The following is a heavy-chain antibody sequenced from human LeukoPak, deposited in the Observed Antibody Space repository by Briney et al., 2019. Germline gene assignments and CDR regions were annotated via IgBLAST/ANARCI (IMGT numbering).Heavy chain of an antibody. CDR3: ARSTLRFLEWLLSGEYAFDI. CDR2: INAGNGNT. CDR1: GYTFTSYA. Sequence: ASVKVSCKASGYTFTSYAMHWVRQAPGQRLEWMGWINAGNGNTKYSQEFQGRVTITRDTSASTAYMELSSLRSEDMAVYYCARSTLRFLEWLLSGEYAFDIWGQGTMVTVSS. V-gene: IGHV1-3*03. J-gene: IGHJ3*02. D-gene: IGHD3-3*01.